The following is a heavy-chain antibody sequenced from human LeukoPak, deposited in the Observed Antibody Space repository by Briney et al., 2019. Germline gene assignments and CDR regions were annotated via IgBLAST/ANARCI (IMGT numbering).Heavy chain of an antibody. CDR3: TRDRGFNWRGYDY. V-gene: IGHV3-21*01. D-gene: IGHD5-24*01. CDR2: ISSSSSYI. Sequence: GGSLRLSCAASGFTFSSYSMNWVRQAPGKGLDWVSSISSSSSYIYYADSVKGRFTISRDNAKNSLYLQMNSLRAEDTAVYYCTRDRGFNWRGYDYWGQGTLVTVSS. J-gene: IGHJ4*02. CDR1: GFTFSSYS.